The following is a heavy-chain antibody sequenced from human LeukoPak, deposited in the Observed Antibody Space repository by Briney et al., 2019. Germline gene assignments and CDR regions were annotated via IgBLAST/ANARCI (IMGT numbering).Heavy chain of an antibody. CDR2: ISDRGDNT. J-gene: IGHJ6*03. CDR3: ARPSSSWGYYYYYYMDV. V-gene: IGHV3-23*01. CDR1: GFTFSAYG. Sequence: GGSLRLSCAASGFTFSAYGMTWVRQAPGKGLEWVSHISDRGDNTYYADSVKGRFTISRDNSKNTLYLQMNSLRAEDTAVYYCARPSSSWGYYYYYYMDVWGKGTTVTVSS. D-gene: IGHD6-13*01.